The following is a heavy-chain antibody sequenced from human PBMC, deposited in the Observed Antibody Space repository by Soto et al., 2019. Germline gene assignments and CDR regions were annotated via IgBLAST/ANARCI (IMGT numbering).Heavy chain of an antibody. Sequence: EVQLLESGGGLVQPGGSLRLSCAASGFTFSSYAMSWVRQAPGKGLEWVSAISGSSGSTYYADSVKGRFTISRDNSKNTLYLQMNSLRAEDTAVYYCAKLTNMIQLWPHFDYWGQGTLVTVSS. CDR1: GFTFSSYA. CDR3: AKLTNMIQLWPHFDY. J-gene: IGHJ4*02. V-gene: IGHV3-23*01. CDR2: ISGSSGST. D-gene: IGHD5-18*01.